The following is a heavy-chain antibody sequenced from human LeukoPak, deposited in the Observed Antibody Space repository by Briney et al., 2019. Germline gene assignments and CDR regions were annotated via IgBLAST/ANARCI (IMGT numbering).Heavy chain of an antibody. CDR2: INSDGSST. J-gene: IGHJ2*01. D-gene: IGHD2-15*01. CDR1: GFTVSNNY. Sequence: GGSLRLSCAASGFTVSNNYMTWVRQAPGKGLVWVSRINSDGSSTSYADSVKGRFTISRDNAKNTLYLQMNSLRAEDTAVYYCARTIGYCSGGSCYFRYFDLWGRGTLVTVSS. V-gene: IGHV3-74*01. CDR3: ARTIGYCSGGSCYFRYFDL.